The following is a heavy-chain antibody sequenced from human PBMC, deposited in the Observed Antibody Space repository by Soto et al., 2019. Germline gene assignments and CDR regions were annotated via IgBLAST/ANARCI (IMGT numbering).Heavy chain of an antibody. CDR1: GFTFTGYY. Sequence: ASSEVSCKASGFTFTGYYIHWVRQAPGQGLEWMGWIRSNGGDPKYSQKFQDRVTMTRDTSMNTVYMELSRLRSDDTAVYNCARDERSYGEPPFDYWGQGTLVTVSS. D-gene: IGHD3-16*01. V-gene: IGHV1-2*02. J-gene: IGHJ4*02. CDR2: IRSNGGDP. CDR3: ARDERSYGEPPFDY.